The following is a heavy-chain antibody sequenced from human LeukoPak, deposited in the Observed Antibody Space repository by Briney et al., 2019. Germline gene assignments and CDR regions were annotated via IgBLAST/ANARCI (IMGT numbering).Heavy chain of an antibody. Sequence: PSETLSLTCTVSGGSISSYYWSWIRQPPGKGLEWIGYIYYNGSTNYNPSLKSRVTISVDTSKNQFSLKLSSVTAADTAVYYCARARYYFDYWGQGTLVTVSS. CDR3: ARARYYFDY. V-gene: IGHV4-59*01. CDR1: GGSISSYY. CDR2: IYYNGST. J-gene: IGHJ4*02.